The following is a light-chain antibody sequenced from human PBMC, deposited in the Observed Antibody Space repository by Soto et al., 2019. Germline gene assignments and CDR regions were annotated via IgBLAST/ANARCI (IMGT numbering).Light chain of an antibody. V-gene: IGKV3-20*01. Sequence: EIVVTQSPDTLSLSPGERATVSCRASQSVRSTYLDWHQQKPGEAPRFLIYDASSRDTGIPDRFSGSGSGTDFTLTISRLEPEDFAVYYFQQYGSSPLTFGGGTQVESK. CDR1: QSVRSTY. CDR2: DAS. CDR3: QQYGSSPLT. J-gene: IGKJ4*01.